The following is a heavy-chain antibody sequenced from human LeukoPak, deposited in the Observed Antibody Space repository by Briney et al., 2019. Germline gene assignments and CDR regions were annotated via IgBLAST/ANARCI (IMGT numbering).Heavy chain of an antibody. CDR2: VYRGGST. CDR1: GFAVSSNY. D-gene: IGHD6-13*01. V-gene: IGHV3-53*01. Sequence: GGSLRLSCAASGFAVSSNYMTWVRQAPGKGLEWVSVVYRGGSTEYADSVKGRFTISRDNPKNTLYLQMNGLRAEDTAVYYCARTSSAVNTKGLDSWGQGTLVTVSS. J-gene: IGHJ4*02. CDR3: ARTSSAVNTKGLDS.